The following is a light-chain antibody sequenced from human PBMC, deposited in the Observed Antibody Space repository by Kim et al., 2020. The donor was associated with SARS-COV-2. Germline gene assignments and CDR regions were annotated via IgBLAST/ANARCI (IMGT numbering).Light chain of an antibody. CDR2: EDN. V-gene: IGLV6-57*03. CDR3: QSYDSSNQV. J-gene: IGLJ2*01. CDR1: SGSIAINY. Sequence: GKPVTSSGTRSSGSIAINYVQWYQQRPGSAPTTVIYEDNQRPSGVPDRFSGSIDSSSNSASLTISGLKTEDEADYYCQSYDSSNQVFGGGTQLTVL.